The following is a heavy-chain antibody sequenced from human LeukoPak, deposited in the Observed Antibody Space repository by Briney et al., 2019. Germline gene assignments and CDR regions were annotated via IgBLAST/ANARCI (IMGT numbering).Heavy chain of an antibody. D-gene: IGHD3-10*01. V-gene: IGHV3-73*01. CDR2: IKSKLFNSET. CDR1: GFTFYDSA. Sequence: GGSLTLSCAASGFTFYDSAIHWVRQVPGKGLEAVARIKSKLFNSETGYVESVKGRFTIYRDDSKNTVFLEMNNLKIDDTALYYCLRYEEPSGRFGDCWGQGALVTVSS. J-gene: IGHJ4*02. CDR3: LRYEEPSGRFGDC.